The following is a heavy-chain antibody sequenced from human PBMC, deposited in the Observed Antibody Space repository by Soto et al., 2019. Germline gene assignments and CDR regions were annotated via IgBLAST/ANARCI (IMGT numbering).Heavy chain of an antibody. Sequence: PSETLSLTCTVSGGSISSGGYYWSWIRQHPGKGLEWIGYIYYSGSTYYNPSLKSRVTISVDTSKNQFSLKLSSVTAADTAVYYCARDVPRGLPHHNWSDPWGQGTLVTVSS. J-gene: IGHJ5*02. CDR2: IYYSGST. V-gene: IGHV4-31*03. CDR1: GGSISSGGYY. CDR3: ARDVPRGLPHHNWSDP.